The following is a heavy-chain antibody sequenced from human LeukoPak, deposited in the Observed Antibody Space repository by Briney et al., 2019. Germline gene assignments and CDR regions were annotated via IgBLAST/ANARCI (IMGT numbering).Heavy chain of an antibody. Sequence: PSQTLSLTCTVSGGSISSGGYFWTWIRQHPGEALEWIGYIYYSGSTYYNPSLKSRVTISVDTSKNQFSLKLSSVTAADMAVYYCARFPYSGYDYWYFDLWGRGTLVTVSS. CDR3: ARFPYSGYDYWYFDL. CDR1: GGSISSGGYF. CDR2: IYYSGST. D-gene: IGHD5-12*01. J-gene: IGHJ2*01. V-gene: IGHV4-31*03.